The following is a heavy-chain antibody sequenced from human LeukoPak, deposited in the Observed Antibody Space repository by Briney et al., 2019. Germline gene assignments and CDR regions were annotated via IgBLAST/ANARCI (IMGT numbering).Heavy chain of an antibody. D-gene: IGHD3-10*01. J-gene: IGHJ4*02. Sequence: GGSLRLSCAASGFTFSSYAMGWVRQAPGKGLEWVSAISGSGGSTYYADSVKGRFTISRDNSKNTLYLQMSSLRAEDTAVYYCAKASDYYGSGSSYYWGQGTLVTVSS. V-gene: IGHV3-23*01. CDR3: AKASDYYGSGSSYY. CDR1: GFTFSSYA. CDR2: ISGSGGST.